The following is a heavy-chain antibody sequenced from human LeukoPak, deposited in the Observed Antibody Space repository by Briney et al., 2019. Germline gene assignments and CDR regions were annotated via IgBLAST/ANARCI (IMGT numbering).Heavy chain of an antibody. CDR3: ARDPIGVTIWSGYPPFDY. CDR2: ISAYNGNT. V-gene: IGHV1-18*01. D-gene: IGHD3-3*01. CDR1: GYTFTSYG. Sequence: GASVKVSCKASGYTFTSYGISWVRRAPGQGLEWMGWISAYNGNTNYAQKLQGRVTMTTDTSTSTAYMELRSLRSDDTAVYYCARDPIGVTIWSGYPPFDYWGQGTLVTVSS. J-gene: IGHJ4*02.